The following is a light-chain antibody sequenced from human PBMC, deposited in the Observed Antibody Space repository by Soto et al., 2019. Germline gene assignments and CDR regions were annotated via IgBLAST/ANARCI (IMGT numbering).Light chain of an antibody. Sequence: DIQMTQSPSSLSASVGDRVTITCRASQDIRNYLAWYQQRPGKQPKLLIYSASILQSGLPSRFSGSGSGTDFNLTITSMQPEDVATYYCQKYYSAPWTFGQGTKVEVK. V-gene: IGKV1-27*01. CDR2: SAS. CDR1: QDIRNY. J-gene: IGKJ1*01. CDR3: QKYYSAPWT.